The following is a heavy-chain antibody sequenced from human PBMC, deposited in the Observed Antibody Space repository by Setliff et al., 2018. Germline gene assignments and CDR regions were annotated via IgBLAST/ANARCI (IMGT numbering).Heavy chain of an antibody. V-gene: IGHV1-18*01. Sequence: ASVKVSCKASGYTFTRYGINWVRQAPGQGLEWVGWISAYNGDTNYAQKFQGRVTMTTDTSTSTAYMDLRSLTSDDTAVYYCARCLPFCSGYDRGAFVNWGQGTLVTVSS. J-gene: IGHJ4*02. CDR2: ISAYNGDT. CDR3: ARCLPFCSGYDRGAFVN. CDR1: GYTFTRYG. D-gene: IGHD5-12*01.